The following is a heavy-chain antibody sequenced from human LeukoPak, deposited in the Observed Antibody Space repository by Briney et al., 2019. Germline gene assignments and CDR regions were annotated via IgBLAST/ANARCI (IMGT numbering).Heavy chain of an antibody. J-gene: IGHJ1*01. CDR3: ARGGCGGDCYSHAEYFQY. CDR1: GGSFSRYY. CDR2: INHSGST. Sequence: PSETLSLTCAVYGGSFSRYYWSWIRLPPGKGLEWIGEINHSGSTNYNPSLKSRLTISVDTSKNQFSLKLSSVTAADTAVYYCARGGCGGDCYSHAEYFQYWVHDTLVSVSS. V-gene: IGHV4-34*01. D-gene: IGHD2-21*02.